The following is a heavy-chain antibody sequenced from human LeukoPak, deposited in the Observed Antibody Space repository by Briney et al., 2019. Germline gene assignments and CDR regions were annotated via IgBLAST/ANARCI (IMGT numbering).Heavy chain of an antibody. CDR2: IYYSGST. CDR1: GGSISSYY. J-gene: IGHJ3*02. CDR3: ARDKDYFDSGGAFDI. Sequence: SEALSLTCTVSGGSISSYYWSWIRQPPREGLEWIGYIYYSGSTNYNPSLKSRVTMSVDTSKNQFSLKLSSVTAADTAVYYCARDKDYFDSGGAFDIWGQGTMDTVSS. D-gene: IGHD3-22*01. V-gene: IGHV4-59*01.